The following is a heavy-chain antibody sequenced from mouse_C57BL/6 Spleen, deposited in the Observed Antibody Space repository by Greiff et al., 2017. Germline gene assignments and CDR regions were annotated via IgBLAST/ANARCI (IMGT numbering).Heavy chain of an antibody. CDR2: IHPNSGST. J-gene: IGHJ3*01. CDR1: GYTFTSYW. CDR3: ARRDYTWFAY. V-gene: IGHV1-64*01. D-gene: IGHD2-4*01. Sequence: QVQLQQPGAELVKPGASVKLSCKASGYTFTSYWMHWVKQRPGQGLEWIGMIHPNSGSTNYNEKFKSKATLTVDKSSSTAYMQPSSLTSEDSAVYYCARRDYTWFAYWGQGTLVTVSA.